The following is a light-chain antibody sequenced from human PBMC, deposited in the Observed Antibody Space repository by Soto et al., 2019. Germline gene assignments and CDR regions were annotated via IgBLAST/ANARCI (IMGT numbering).Light chain of an antibody. Sequence: QSVLTQSPPVSAAPGQKVTISCSGSSSNIGNNYVSWYQQLPGTAPKLMIYDVTKRPSGVPDRFSGSKSGITASLTISGLQAEDEADYYCSSYAGSYTWVFGGGTKLTVL. CDR1: SSNIGNNY. CDR3: SSYAGSYTWV. V-gene: IGLV2-11*02. J-gene: IGLJ2*01. CDR2: DVT.